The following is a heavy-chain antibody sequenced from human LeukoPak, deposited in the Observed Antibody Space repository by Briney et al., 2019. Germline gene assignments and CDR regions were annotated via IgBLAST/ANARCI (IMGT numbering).Heavy chain of an antibody. CDR2: IYPGDPDT. J-gene: IGHJ4*02. V-gene: IGHV5-51*01. D-gene: IGHD3-22*01. CDR3: ARRRYYYDSSGYPSNGFDY. Sequence: GESLKISCKGSGYSFTSYWIGWVRQTPGKGLEWMGIIYPGDPDTRYSPSFQGQVTTSADKSISTAYLQWSSLKASDTAMYYCARRRYYYDSSGYPSNGFDYWGQGTLVTVSS. CDR1: GYSFTSYW.